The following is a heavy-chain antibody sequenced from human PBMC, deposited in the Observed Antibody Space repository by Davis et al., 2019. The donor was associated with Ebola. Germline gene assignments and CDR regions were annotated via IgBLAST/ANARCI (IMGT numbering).Heavy chain of an antibody. CDR3: ARGWLRTGFDS. CDR2: TYYYRSKWNT. D-gene: IGHD5-12*01. Sequence: HSQTLSLTCVISGDSVSRLAWNWIRQSPSRGLEWLGRTYYYRSKWNTDYAVSVKSRININPDTSKNLLSLQLNSVTPEDTAMYYCARGWLRTGFDSWGQGTLVTVSS. J-gene: IGHJ4*02. V-gene: IGHV6-1*01. CDR1: GDSVSRLA.